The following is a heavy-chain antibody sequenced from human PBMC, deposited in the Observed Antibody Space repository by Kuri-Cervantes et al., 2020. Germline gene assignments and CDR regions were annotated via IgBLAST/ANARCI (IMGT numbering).Heavy chain of an antibody. CDR2: IHHSGST. D-gene: IGHD3-10*01. Sequence: SETLSLTCAVSGDSIISGNWFIWVRQSPGKGLEWIGEIHHSGSTNYNPSLKSRVTISVDTSKNQFSLKLSSVTAADTAVYYCARGPPGRMVQGVIITTPYYYYYYMDVLGKGTTVTVSS. J-gene: IGHJ6*03. CDR3: ARGPPGRMVQGVIITTPYYYYYYMDV. CDR1: GDSIISGNW. V-gene: IGHV4-55*08.